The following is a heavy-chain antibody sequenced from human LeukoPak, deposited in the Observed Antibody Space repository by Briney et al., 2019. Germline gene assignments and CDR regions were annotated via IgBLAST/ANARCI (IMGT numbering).Heavy chain of an antibody. Sequence: PSETLSLTCTVSGGSISSSSYYWGWIRQPPGKGLEWIGSISYSGSTYSNPSLKSRFPISVETSKNHFSLKLTSMTAADTAVYYCARLGYSYGLADYWGQGTLVTVSS. J-gene: IGHJ4*02. V-gene: IGHV4-39*02. CDR2: ISYSGST. CDR1: GGSISSSSYY. CDR3: ARLGYSYGLADY. D-gene: IGHD5-18*01.